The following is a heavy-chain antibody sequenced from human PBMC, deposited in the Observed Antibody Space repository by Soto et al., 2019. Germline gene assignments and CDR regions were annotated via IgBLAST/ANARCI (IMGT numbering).Heavy chain of an antibody. Sequence: QVQLVESGGGVVQPGRSLRLSCAASGFTFSSYAMHWVRQAPGKGLEWVAVISYDGSNKYYADSVKGRFTISRDNSKNTLYLQMNSLRAEDTAVYYCASGDNWNYGRWFDYWGQGTLVTVSS. J-gene: IGHJ4*02. V-gene: IGHV3-30-3*01. CDR3: ASGDNWNYGRWFDY. CDR1: GFTFSSYA. CDR2: ISYDGSNK. D-gene: IGHD1-7*01.